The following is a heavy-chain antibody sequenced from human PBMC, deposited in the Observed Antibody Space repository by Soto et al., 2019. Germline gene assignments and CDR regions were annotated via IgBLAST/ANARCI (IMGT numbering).Heavy chain of an antibody. V-gene: IGHV3-23*01. J-gene: IGHJ4*02. CDR2: VSGSGGST. Sequence: GGSLRLSCAASGFTFSSYTMSWVRQAPGKGLEWISAVSGSGGSTYYADSMKGRFTISRDNYKKTLYLKMNSLRAEDTAVYYCARGYSSSSAALDYWGQGILVTVSS. CDR1: GFTFSSYT. CDR3: ARGYSSSSAALDY. D-gene: IGHD2-2*01.